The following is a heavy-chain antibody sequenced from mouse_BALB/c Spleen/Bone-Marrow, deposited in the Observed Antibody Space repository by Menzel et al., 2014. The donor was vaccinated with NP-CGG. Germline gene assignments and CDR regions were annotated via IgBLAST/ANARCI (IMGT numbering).Heavy chain of an antibody. CDR1: GFNIKDTY. D-gene: IGHD2-4*01. V-gene: IGHV14-3*02. Sequence: VQLQQPGAELVKPGASVKLSCTASGFNIKDTYMHWVKQRPEQGLEWIGRIDPANGNTKYDPKFQGKATITADTSSNTAYLQLSSLTSEDTAVYYCAVYDYEGFAYWGQGTLVPVSA. J-gene: IGHJ3*01. CDR3: AVYDYEGFAY. CDR2: IDPANGNT.